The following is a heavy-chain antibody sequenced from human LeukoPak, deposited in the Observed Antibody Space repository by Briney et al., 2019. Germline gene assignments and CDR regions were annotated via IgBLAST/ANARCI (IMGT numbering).Heavy chain of an antibody. CDR3: SRDRDDYTPLDF. J-gene: IGHJ4*02. CDR2: ISGKAYGGTT. D-gene: IGHD4-11*01. Sequence: GGSLRLSCTTSGFTLGDYAMNWVRQAPGKGLEWVGFISGKAYGGTTEYAASVRGRFTISRDDSKSIAYLQMNSLKTEDTAVYYCSRDRDDYTPLDFWGQGTLVSVSS. CDR1: GFTLGDYA. V-gene: IGHV3-49*04.